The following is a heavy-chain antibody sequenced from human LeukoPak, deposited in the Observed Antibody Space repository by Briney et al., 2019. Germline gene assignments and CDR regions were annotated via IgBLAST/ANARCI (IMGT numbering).Heavy chain of an antibody. J-gene: IGHJ2*01. D-gene: IGHD3-22*01. CDR2: IYYSGST. CDR1: GGSISSYY. Sequence: PSETLSLTCTVSGGSISSYYWSWIRQPPGKGLEWIGYIYYSGSTNYNPSLKSRVTISVDTSKNQFSLKLSSVTAADTAVYYCARSTNYYDSSGYYWPWYFDLWGRGTLVTVSS. CDR3: ARSTNYYDSSGYYWPWYFDL. V-gene: IGHV4-59*12.